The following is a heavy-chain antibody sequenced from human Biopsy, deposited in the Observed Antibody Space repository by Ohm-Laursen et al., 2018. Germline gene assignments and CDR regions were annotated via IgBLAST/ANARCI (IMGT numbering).Heavy chain of an antibody. J-gene: IGHJ2*01. CDR2: ISYDGSGE. Sequence: SLRLSCAASGFTFTSYAMHWVRQAPGTGLEWVAVISYDGSGEYYADSLQGRFIISRDNPKNTVDLQMNSLRAEDTAVYFCARDGKRWDYSTYFSWHFDLWGRGTLVTVSS. V-gene: IGHV3-30*03. CDR1: GFTFTSYA. CDR3: ARDGKRWDYSTYFSWHFDL. D-gene: IGHD4-11*01.